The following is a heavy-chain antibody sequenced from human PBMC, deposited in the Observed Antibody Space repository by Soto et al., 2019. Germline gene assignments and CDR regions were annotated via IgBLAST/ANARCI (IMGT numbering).Heavy chain of an antibody. V-gene: IGHV3-30*18. Sequence: QVQLVESGGGVVQPGGSLRLSCAASGFTFSGFGMHGVRQAPGKGLEWVSFISHDESRSYYADSVKGRFAISRDNSRSILYLQMDSLRPEDTAVYQCGKDMVKWLVDYWGQGTLVTVSS. J-gene: IGHJ4*02. CDR1: GFTFSGFG. D-gene: IGHD6-19*01. CDR2: ISHDESRS. CDR3: GKDMVKWLVDY.